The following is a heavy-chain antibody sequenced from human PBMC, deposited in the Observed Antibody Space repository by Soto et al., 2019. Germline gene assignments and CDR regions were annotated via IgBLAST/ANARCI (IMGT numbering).Heavy chain of an antibody. CDR2: ISYDGTNE. J-gene: IGHJ6*02. V-gene: IGHV3-30-3*01. D-gene: IGHD6-13*01. CDR3: ARPCLYSSNPHYYYYGMDV. CDR1: GFTFSSYP. Sequence: QVQLGESGGGVVQPGRSLRLSCAASGFTFSSYPMDWVRQAPGKGLEWVAVISYDGTNEHYADSVKGRFTISRDNSKNTLYLQMNSLRAEDTAVYYCARPCLYSSNPHYYYYGMDVWGQGTTVTVSS.